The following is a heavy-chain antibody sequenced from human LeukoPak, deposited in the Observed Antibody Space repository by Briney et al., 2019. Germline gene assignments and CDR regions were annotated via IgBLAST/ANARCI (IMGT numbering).Heavy chain of an antibody. D-gene: IGHD3-3*01. CDR1: GFTFSDYY. J-gene: IGHJ4*02. CDR3: ARVITIFGVAEYYFDY. V-gene: IGHV3-11*04. CDR2: ISSSGSTI. Sequence: MTGGSLRLSCAASGFTFSDYYMSWIHQAPGKGLEWVSFISSSGSTIYYADSVKGRFTISRDNAKNSLSLQMNSLRAEDTAIYYCARVITIFGVAEYYFDYWGQGTLVTVSS.